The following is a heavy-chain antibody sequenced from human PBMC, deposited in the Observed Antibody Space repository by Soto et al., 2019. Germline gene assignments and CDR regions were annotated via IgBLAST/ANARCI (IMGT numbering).Heavy chain of an antibody. Sequence: QVQLVQSGAEVKKPGASVKVSCKSSGYTFTTYTMHWVRQAPGQRLEWMGWINADNGNTKYSQKFQGRVTITRDTSASTAYMELSSLRSEDTAVYYCARGGDYVETGYWGQGTLVTVSS. CDR2: INADNGNT. V-gene: IGHV1-3*01. CDR1: GYTFTTYT. J-gene: IGHJ4*02. CDR3: ARGGDYVETGY. D-gene: IGHD4-17*01.